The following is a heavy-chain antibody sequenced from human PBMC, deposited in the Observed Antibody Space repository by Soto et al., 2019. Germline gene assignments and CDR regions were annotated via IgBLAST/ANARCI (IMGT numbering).Heavy chain of an antibody. CDR3: ATDTHYCGGDCYPHHDAFDI. CDR1: GYTLTELS. D-gene: IGHD2-21*02. Sequence: QVQLVQSGAEVKKPGASVKVSCKVSGYTLTELSMHWVRQAPGKGLEWMGGFDPEDGETIYAQKFQGRVTMTEDTSTDTAYMELSSLRSEDAAVYYCATDTHYCGGDCYPHHDAFDIWGQGTMVTVSS. J-gene: IGHJ3*02. V-gene: IGHV1-24*01. CDR2: FDPEDGET.